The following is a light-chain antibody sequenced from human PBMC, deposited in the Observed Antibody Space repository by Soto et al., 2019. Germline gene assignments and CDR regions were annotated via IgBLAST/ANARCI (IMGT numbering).Light chain of an antibody. CDR3: QQYGGSPRIT. J-gene: IGKJ5*01. V-gene: IGKV3-20*01. Sequence: ENGLSKSPGTLSLSNGERATLSCRASERLSSVYLAWYQQRPGQPPRLLIYGASNRATGIPDRFSGSGSGTDFTLIINRLEPEDVAIYYCQQYGGSPRITFGQGTRLEIK. CDR1: ERLSSVY. CDR2: GAS.